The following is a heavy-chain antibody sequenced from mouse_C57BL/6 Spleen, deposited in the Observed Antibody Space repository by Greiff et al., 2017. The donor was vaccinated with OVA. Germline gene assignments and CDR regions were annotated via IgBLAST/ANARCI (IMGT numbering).Heavy chain of an antibody. D-gene: IGHD2-4*01. CDR1: GYAFSSYW. J-gene: IGHJ2*01. CDR3: ARSIGIYYDYEGDFDY. V-gene: IGHV1-80*01. CDR2: IYPGDGDT. Sequence: QVQLQQSGAELVKPGASVKISCKASGYAFSSYWMNWVKQRPGKGLEWIGQIYPGDGDTNYNGKFKGKATLTADKSSRTAYMQLSSLTSEDSAVYFCARSIGIYYDYEGDFDYWGQGTTLTVSS.